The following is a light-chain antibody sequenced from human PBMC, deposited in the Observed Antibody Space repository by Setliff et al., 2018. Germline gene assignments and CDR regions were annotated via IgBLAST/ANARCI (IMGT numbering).Light chain of an antibody. CDR1: SNDVGAYDL. CDR2: DVS. J-gene: IGLJ1*01. CDR3: CAYTASTTYV. Sequence: QSALPQPASVSGSPGQSITISCSGTSNDVGAYDLVSWYQQHPGKVPKLIIFDVSNRPSGVSHRFSGSKSGNTASLTISELQADDEADYYCCAYTASTTYVFVNGTKVTVL. V-gene: IGLV2-14*03.